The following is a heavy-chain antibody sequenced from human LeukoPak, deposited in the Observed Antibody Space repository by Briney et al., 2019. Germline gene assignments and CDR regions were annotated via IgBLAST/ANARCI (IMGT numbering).Heavy chain of an antibody. J-gene: IGHJ4*02. D-gene: IGHD6-19*01. CDR1: GGSFSGYY. CDR3: ATARRYSSGWYRDY. V-gene: IGHV4-34*01. CDR2: INHSGST. Sequence: PSETLPLTCAVYGGSFSGYYWSWIRQPPGKGLEWIGEINHSGSTNYNPSLKSRVTISVDTSKNQFSLKLSSVTAADTAVYYCATARRYSSGWYRDYWGQGTLVTVSS.